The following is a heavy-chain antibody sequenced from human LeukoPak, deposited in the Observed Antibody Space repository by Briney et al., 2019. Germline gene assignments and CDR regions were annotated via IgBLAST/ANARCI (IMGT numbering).Heavy chain of an antibody. D-gene: IGHD3-10*01. Sequence: ASVKVSCKASGYTFTSYGISWVRQAPGQGLEWMGWISAYNGNTNYAQKLQGRVTMTTDTSTSTAYMELRSLRSDDTAVYYCARVADTMVRGVTYYYYGMDVWGKGTTATVSS. CDR2: ISAYNGNT. J-gene: IGHJ6*04. CDR3: ARVADTMVRGVTYYYYGMDV. CDR1: GYTFTSYG. V-gene: IGHV1-18*04.